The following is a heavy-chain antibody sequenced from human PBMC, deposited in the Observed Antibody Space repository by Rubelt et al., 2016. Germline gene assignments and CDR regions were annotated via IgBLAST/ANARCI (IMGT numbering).Heavy chain of an antibody. J-gene: IGHJ4*02. CDR2: IYSGGSI. Sequence: EVQLVESGGGLIQPGGSLRLSCAASGFTVSNHYMSWVRQSPGKGLEWVSVIYSGGSIYYADSVKGRFAISRANSKNTQYLQMNSRRAEDTAVYYCAGRGTAVTLDYWGQGTLVTVSS. CDR3: AGRGTAVTLDY. V-gene: IGHV3-53*01. CDR1: GFTVSNHY. D-gene: IGHD4-17*01.